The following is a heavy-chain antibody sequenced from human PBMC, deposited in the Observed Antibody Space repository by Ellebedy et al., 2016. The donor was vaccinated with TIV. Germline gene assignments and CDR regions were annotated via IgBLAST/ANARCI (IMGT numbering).Heavy chain of an antibody. J-gene: IGHJ3*02. Sequence: SETLSLXXTVSGGSISSYYWSWIRQPPGKGLEWIGYIYYSGSTNYNPSLKSRVTISVDTSKNQFSLKLSSVTAADTAVYYCASAGATTIDAFDIWGQGTTVTVSS. CDR1: GGSISSYY. V-gene: IGHV4-59*08. CDR2: IYYSGST. CDR3: ASAGATTIDAFDI. D-gene: IGHD1-26*01.